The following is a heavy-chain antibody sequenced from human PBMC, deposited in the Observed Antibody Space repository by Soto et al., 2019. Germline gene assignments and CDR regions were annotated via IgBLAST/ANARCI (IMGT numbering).Heavy chain of an antibody. CDR3: ARSGGFYYEAYEP. Sequence: QVQLVQSGVEVKKPGASVKVYCKASGYTFTNNGISWVRHAPGQGLEWMGCISGYNGNTNYAEKFQGRDTMTAETFSSTAYMELRSLTSDDTAVYYCARSGGFYYEAYEPWGQGTLVTVSS. CDR2: ISGYNGNT. D-gene: IGHD3-22*01. V-gene: IGHV1-18*01. CDR1: GYTFTNNG. J-gene: IGHJ5*02.